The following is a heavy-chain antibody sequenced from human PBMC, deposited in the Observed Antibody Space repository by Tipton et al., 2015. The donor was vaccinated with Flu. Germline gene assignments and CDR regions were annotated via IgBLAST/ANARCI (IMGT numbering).Heavy chain of an antibody. CDR1: GYTFTDCD. CDR3: ARGQVKQWPHRLGY. CDR2: MNPNSGNT. D-gene: IGHD6-19*01. Sequence: QVQLVQSGAEVKKPGASVKVSCKASGYTFTDCDINWVRQATGQGLEGMGWMNPNSGNTGYAQKFQGRVTMTRNTSISTAYMELSSLRSEDTAVYYCARGQVKQWPHRLGYWGQGSLVTVSS. J-gene: IGHJ4*02. V-gene: IGHV1-8*01.